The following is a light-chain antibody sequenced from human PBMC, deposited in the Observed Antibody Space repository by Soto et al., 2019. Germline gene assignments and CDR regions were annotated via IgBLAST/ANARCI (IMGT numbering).Light chain of an antibody. Sequence: RTHSPASLTGCVGDRVTITCRASQSISSWLAWYQQKPGKAPKLLIYAASSLQSGVPSRFSGSGSGTDFTLTISSLQSEDFAVYYCQEYNNWPRTFGQGTKVDIK. J-gene: IGKJ1*01. CDR3: QEYNNWPRT. CDR1: QSISSW. CDR2: AAS. V-gene: IGKV1-5*01.